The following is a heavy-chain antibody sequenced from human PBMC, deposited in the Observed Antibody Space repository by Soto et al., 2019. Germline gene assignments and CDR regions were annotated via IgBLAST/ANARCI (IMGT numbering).Heavy chain of an antibody. CDR2: IKHSGSS. D-gene: IGHD6-19*01. CDR3: ARGGSSDWQVALDI. CDR1: AGSFSHYY. J-gene: IGHJ3*02. Sequence: SETLSLTCAVYAGSFSHYYWNWIRQSPGKGLEWIGKIKHSGSSNYNPSLRSRVSISVDMPKNQFSLRLTAVTAADTAVYYCARGGSSDWQVALDIWGQGTMVTVSS. V-gene: IGHV4-34*01.